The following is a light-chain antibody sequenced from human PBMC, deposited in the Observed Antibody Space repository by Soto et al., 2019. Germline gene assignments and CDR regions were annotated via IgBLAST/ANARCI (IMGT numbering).Light chain of an antibody. CDR3: QQYNNWPRT. J-gene: IGKJ1*01. CDR2: GAS. V-gene: IGKV3-15*01. Sequence: EIVLPHSPGPLFLSQEEKPPPSCRPSKSVSSNLAWYQQKPGQAPRLLIYGASTRATGIPARFSGSRSGTEFTLTISSLQSEDFAVYYCQQYNNWPRTFGQGTKVEIK. CDR1: KSVSSN.